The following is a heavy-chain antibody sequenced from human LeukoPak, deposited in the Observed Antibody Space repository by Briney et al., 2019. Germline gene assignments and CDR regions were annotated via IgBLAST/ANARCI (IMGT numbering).Heavy chain of an antibody. CDR3: ASGTIHSYYFDY. CDR1: GFTFSSYA. J-gene: IGHJ4*02. CDR2: ISYDGSNK. D-gene: IGHD3-3*01. V-gene: IGHV3-30-3*01. Sequence: PGGSLRLSCAASGFTFSSYAMHWVRQAPGKGLEWVAVISYDGSNKYYADSVKGRFTISRDNSKNTLYLQMNSLRAEDTAVYYCASGTIHSYYFDYWGQGTLVTVSS.